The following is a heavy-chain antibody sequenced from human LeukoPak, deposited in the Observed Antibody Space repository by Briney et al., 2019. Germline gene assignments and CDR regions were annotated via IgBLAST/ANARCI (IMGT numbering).Heavy chain of an antibody. D-gene: IGHD2-15*01. CDR3: ARAAYCSGGTCYNWFDP. J-gene: IGHJ5*02. Sequence: ASVKVSCKASGYTFTSYAMNWLRQAPGQGLEWMGWINTDTGTPTYAQGFTGRFVFSLDTSVNTAYLQIDSLKAEDTAIYYCARAAYCSGGTCYNWFDPWGQGTLVTVSP. CDR2: INTDTGTP. CDR1: GYTFTSYA. V-gene: IGHV7-4-1*01.